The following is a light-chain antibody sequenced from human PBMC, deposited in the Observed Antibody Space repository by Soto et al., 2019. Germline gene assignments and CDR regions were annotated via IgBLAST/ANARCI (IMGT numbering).Light chain of an antibody. J-gene: IGKJ3*01. CDR1: QTVSSSY. CDR2: GAS. CDR3: QQYGSSPFT. Sequence: EIVLTQSPGTLSSSAGERLTLSCRASQTVSSSYLAWYQQKPGQAPRLLVYGASSRATGIPDRFSGSGSGTDFTLTISRLEPEDFAVYYCQQYGSSPFTFGPGTKVNIK. V-gene: IGKV3-20*01.